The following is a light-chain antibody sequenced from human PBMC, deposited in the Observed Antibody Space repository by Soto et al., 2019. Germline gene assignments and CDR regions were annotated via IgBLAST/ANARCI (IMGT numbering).Light chain of an antibody. V-gene: IGLV2-23*01. CDR2: EGS. CDR1: SSDVGSYNF. J-gene: IGLJ3*02. CDR3: CSYAGSNTWV. Sequence: QSVLTQPASVSDSPGQSITISCTGTSSDVGSYNFVSWYQQHPGKAPKLMIYEGSKRPSGVSYRFSGSKSGNTASLTISGLQAEDEAYYYCCSYAGSNTWVFGGGTQLTVL.